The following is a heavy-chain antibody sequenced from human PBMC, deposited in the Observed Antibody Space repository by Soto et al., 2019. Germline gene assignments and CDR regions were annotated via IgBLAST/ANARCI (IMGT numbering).Heavy chain of an antibody. V-gene: IGHV1-3*01. D-gene: IGHD3-9*01. CDR3: ARVRHYDILTGYWVDYYYMDV. J-gene: IGHJ6*03. CDR1: GYTFTSYA. CDR2: INAGNGNT. Sequence: ASVKVSCKASGYTFTSYAMHWVRQAPGQRLEWMGWINAGNGNTKYSQKIQGRVTITRDTSASTAYMGLSSLRSEDTAVYYCARVRHYDILTGYWVDYYYMDVWGKGTTVTVSS.